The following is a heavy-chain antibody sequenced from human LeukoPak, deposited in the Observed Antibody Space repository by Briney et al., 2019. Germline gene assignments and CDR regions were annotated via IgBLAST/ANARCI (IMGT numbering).Heavy chain of an antibody. CDR2: INHSGST. CDR3: ARRFYYGSGSYYSWTAKTGWFDP. V-gene: IGHV4-39*07. CDR1: GGSISSGSYY. Sequence: PSETLSLTCTVSGGSISSGSYYWSWIRQPPGKGLEWIGEINHSGSTNYNPSLKSRVTISVDTSKNQFSLKLSSVTAADTAVYYCARRFYYGSGSYYSWTAKTGWFDPWGQGTLVTVSS. D-gene: IGHD3-10*01. J-gene: IGHJ5*02.